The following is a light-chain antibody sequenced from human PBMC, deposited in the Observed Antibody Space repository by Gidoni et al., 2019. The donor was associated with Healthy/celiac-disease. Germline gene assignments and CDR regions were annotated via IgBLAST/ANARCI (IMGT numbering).Light chain of an antibody. J-gene: IGLJ3*02. Sequence: QSALTQPASVSGSPGLSSTISCTGTSSDVGGYNYVSWYQQHPGKAPKLMIYEVSNRPSGVSNRFSGSKSGNTASLTISGLQAEDEADYYCSSYTSSSTRVFGGGTKLTVL. CDR3: SSYTSSSTRV. V-gene: IGLV2-14*01. CDR2: EVS. CDR1: SSDVGGYNY.